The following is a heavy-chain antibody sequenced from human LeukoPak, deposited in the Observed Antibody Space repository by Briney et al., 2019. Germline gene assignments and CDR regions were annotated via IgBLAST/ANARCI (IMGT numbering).Heavy chain of an antibody. CDR1: GYTFTGYY. Sequence: ASVKVSCKASGYTFTGYYMHWVRQAPGQGLEWMGWISAYNGNTNYAQKLQGRVTMTTDTSTSTAYMELRSLRSDDTAVYYCARDQWSSLDPWGQGTLVTVSS. J-gene: IGHJ5*02. CDR3: ARDQWSSLDP. CDR2: ISAYNGNT. D-gene: IGHD2-8*01. V-gene: IGHV1-18*04.